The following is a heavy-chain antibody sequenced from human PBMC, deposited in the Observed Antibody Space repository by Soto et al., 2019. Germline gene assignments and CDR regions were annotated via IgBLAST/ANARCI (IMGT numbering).Heavy chain of an antibody. CDR3: ARRGYSSTWYNILDRSGLEV. CDR1: GGPFSSYA. Sequence: SVKVCCKTSGGPFSSYAINLVRQAPGQGLEWMGGIVPLFRTTNYAQKFQGRVTITADTSTYTVYMELSELRSGDTAVYYCARRGYSSTWYNILDRSGLEVWGKGTTVTVS. CDR2: IVPLFRTT. D-gene: IGHD6-13*01. J-gene: IGHJ6*04. V-gene: IGHV1-69*06.